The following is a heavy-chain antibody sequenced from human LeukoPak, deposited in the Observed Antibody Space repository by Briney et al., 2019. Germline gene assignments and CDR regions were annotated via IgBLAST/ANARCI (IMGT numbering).Heavy chain of an antibody. J-gene: IGHJ5*02. CDR2: IEQNGGEK. CDR3: ARDDGWLQLYH. Sequence: PGGSLRLSCATSGFIFSHYWMPWVRQAPGKGLEWVANIEQNGGEKYYVDSVKGRFTISRDNAKNSLYLQMDSLRAEDTAVYYCARDDGWLQLYHWGQGALVTVSS. CDR1: GFIFSHYW. D-gene: IGHD5-24*01. V-gene: IGHV3-7*05.